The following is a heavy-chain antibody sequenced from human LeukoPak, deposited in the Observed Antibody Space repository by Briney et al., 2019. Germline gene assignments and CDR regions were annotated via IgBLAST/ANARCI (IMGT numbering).Heavy chain of an antibody. J-gene: IGHJ4*02. CDR3: ARGASSGWYGGDLSRLTGY. CDR1: GFTFDDYT. V-gene: IGHV3-20*04. Sequence: PGGSLRLSCAASGFTFDDYTMRGVRQAPRKGWQWVSGISCDGGSTYYADSVKGRFTISRDNSKNTLYLQMNRLRAEDTAVYYCARGASSGWYGGDLSRLTGYWGQGTLVTVSS. CDR2: ISCDGGST. D-gene: IGHD6-19*01.